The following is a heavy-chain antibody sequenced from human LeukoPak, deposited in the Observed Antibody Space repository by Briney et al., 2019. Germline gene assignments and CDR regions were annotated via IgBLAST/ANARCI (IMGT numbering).Heavy chain of an antibody. CDR2: ISYDGTKK. CDR3: ARDAVTQWLAYYLDY. CDR1: GFSFSSYG. Sequence: GRSLRLSCAASGFSFSSYGMHWVRPAPGKGLGWGGVISYDGTKKYYADSVKGRFTISGDNSKNTVYLQMNSLRGEDTAVYFCARDAVTQWLAYYLDYWGQGTLVTVSS. J-gene: IGHJ4*02. D-gene: IGHD6-19*01. V-gene: IGHV3-30*03.